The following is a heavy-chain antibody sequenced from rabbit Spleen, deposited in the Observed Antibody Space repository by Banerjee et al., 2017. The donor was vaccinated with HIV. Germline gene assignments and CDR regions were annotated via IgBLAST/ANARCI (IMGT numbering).Heavy chain of an antibody. V-gene: IGHV1S40*01. CDR1: GFSFSSGYD. Sequence: QSLEESGGGLVKPGASLTLTCTASGFSFSSGYDMCWVRQAPGKGLELIGTIWTGGTSITWYASWAKGRFTISKTSSTTVTLQLSSLTAADTAPYFCARSPSLPYFDFWGPGTLVTVS. J-gene: IGHJ4*01. CDR2: IWTGGTSIT. CDR3: ARSPSLPYFDF. D-gene: IGHD3-1*01.